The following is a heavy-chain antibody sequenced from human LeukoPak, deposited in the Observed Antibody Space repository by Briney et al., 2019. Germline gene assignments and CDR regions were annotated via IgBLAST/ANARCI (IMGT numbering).Heavy chain of an antibody. V-gene: IGHV3-30*04. CDR3: VRVALYYYDSESYYFFEH. D-gene: IGHD3-10*01. CDR2: ISYDGSGK. J-gene: IGHJ4*02. CDR1: GFPLSSHA. Sequence: GGSLRLSCAASGFPLSSHAMSWVRQAPGKGLEWVAVISYDGSGKYYADSVKGRFTISRDNSKNTLYLQMNTLRVEDTAIYYCVRVALYYYDSESYYFFEHWGQGTPVTASS.